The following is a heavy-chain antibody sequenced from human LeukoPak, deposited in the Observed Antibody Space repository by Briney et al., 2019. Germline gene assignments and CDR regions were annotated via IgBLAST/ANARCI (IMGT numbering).Heavy chain of an antibody. CDR2: IKQDGSEK. CDR3: ARLRYDSSGYYSIFDY. Sequence: PGGSLRLSCAASGFTFSNYSMNWVRQAPGKGLEWVANIKQDGSEKYYVDSVKGRFTISRDNAKNSLYLQMNSLRAEDTAVYYCARLRYDSSGYYSIFDYWGQGILVTVSS. V-gene: IGHV3-7*01. CDR1: GFTFSNYS. D-gene: IGHD3-22*01. J-gene: IGHJ4*02.